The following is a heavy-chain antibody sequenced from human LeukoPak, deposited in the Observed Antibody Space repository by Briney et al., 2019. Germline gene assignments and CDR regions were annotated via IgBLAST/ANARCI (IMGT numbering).Heavy chain of an antibody. CDR1: GDSVTSYSAP. D-gene: IGHD2-21*01. CDR3: AKGVIRFGMDV. V-gene: IGHV6-1*01. J-gene: IGHJ6*02. CDR2: TYYRSKRYN. Sequence: SHTLSLTCAISGDSVTSYSAPWNWITQSPSRDLEWLRKTYYRSKRYNDYAVSVNSRITIDPDRSKYKFSLQLNSVTPGVTPVYKWAKGVIRFGMDVWGQGATGTVSS.